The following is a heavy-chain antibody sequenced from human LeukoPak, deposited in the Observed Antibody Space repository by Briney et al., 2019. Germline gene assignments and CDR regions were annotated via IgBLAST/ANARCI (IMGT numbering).Heavy chain of an antibody. D-gene: IGHD2-8*01. CDR3: ARVQGEYCTNGVCSAAGYFDY. V-gene: IGHV1-46*01. J-gene: IGHJ4*02. Sequence: ASVKVSCKASGYTFTSYDFNWVRQAPGQGLEWMGIINPSGGSTSYAQKFQGRVTMTRDTSTSTVYMELSSLRSEDTAVYYCARVQGEYCTNGVCSAAGYFDYWGQGTLVTVSS. CDR2: INPSGGST. CDR1: GYTFTSYD.